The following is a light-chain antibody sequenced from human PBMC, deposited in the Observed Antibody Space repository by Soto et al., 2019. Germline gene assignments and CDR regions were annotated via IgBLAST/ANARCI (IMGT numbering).Light chain of an antibody. CDR2: DAF. CDR1: QDISNY. J-gene: IGKJ2*01. CDR3: QQNDNLPYT. Sequence: DIQMTQSPSSLSASVGDRVTIICQASQDISNYLNWYQQKPGKAPKLLIYDAFNLKIGVPSRFSGSGSGTDFTLTISSLQPEDIATYYCQQNDNLPYTFGQGTRLEIK. V-gene: IGKV1-33*01.